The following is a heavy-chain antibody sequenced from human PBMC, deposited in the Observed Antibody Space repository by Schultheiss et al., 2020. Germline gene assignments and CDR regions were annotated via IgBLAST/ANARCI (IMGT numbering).Heavy chain of an antibody. CDR1: GGSFSGYY. Sequence: SETLSLTCAVYGGSFSGYYWSWIRQPPGKGLEWIGEINHSRSTNYNPSLKSRVTISVDTSKNQFSLKLSSVTAADTAVYYCARDATGTFDYWGQGTLVTVSS. CDR2: INHSRST. CDR3: ARDATGTFDY. D-gene: IGHD1-1*01. J-gene: IGHJ4*02. V-gene: IGHV4-34*01.